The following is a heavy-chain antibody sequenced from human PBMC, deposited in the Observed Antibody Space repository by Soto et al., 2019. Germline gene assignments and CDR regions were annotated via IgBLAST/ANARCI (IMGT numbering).Heavy chain of an antibody. J-gene: IGHJ1*01. D-gene: IGHD3-22*01. V-gene: IGHV1-18*01. CDR2: ITPYFGTT. Sequence: SVTVSCKTSGYTFSSYGITWVRQAPGRGLEWMGWITPYFGTTKYAQKLQDRVTLTTDTSTSTVHMELTSLRSDDTAVYYCARGPRSTYDHDSSRQFSRFWGAGRPVSAPS. CDR1: GYTFSSYG. CDR3: ARGPRSTYDHDSSRQFSRF.